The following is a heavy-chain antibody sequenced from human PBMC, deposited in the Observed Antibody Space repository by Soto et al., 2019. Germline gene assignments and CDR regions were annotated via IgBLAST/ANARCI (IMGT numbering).Heavy chain of an antibody. D-gene: IGHD2-8*01. V-gene: IGHV4-31*03. CDR3: ARVLMVYAIPNWFDP. CDR1: GGSISSCGYY. J-gene: IGHJ5*02. CDR2: IYYSGST. Sequence: SETLSLTCTVSGGSISSCGYYWSWIRQHPVKGLEWIGYIYYSGSTYYNPSLKSRVTISVDTSKNQFSLKLSSVTAADTAVYYCARVLMVYAIPNWFDPWGQGTLVTVSS.